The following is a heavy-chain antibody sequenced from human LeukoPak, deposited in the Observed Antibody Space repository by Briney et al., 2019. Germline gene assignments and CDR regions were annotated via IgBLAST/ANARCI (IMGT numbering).Heavy chain of an antibody. V-gene: IGHV3-20*04. CDR1: GFTFDDYG. D-gene: IGHD6-19*01. CDR3: AGEKWVAVAGTAFDI. J-gene: IGHJ3*02. CDR2: INWNGGST. Sequence: GXSLRLSCAASGFTFDDYGMSWVRQAPGKGLEWVSGINWNGGSTVYADSVKGRFTISRDNAKNSLYLQMNSLRAEDTALYYCAGEKWVAVAGTAFDIWGQGTMVTVSS.